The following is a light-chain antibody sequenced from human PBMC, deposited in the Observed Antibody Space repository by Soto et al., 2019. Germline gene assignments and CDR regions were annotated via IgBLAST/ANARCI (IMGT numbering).Light chain of an antibody. CDR2: DAS. CDR3: QQRRNWPLT. Sequence: EIVLTQSPATLSLSPGERATLSCRASESVSSYLVWYQQRPGQAPRVLTDDASNRATGIPARFSGSGSGTDFTLTISSLEPEDFADYYCQQRRNWPLTFGPGTKVDIK. CDR1: ESVSSY. V-gene: IGKV3-11*01. J-gene: IGKJ3*01.